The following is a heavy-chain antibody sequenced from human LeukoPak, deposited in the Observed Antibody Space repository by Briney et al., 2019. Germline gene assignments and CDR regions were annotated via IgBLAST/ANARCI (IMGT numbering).Heavy chain of an antibody. CDR2: ISGSGGST. CDR1: GFTFSSYG. V-gene: IGHV3-23*01. CDR3: AKDDMITFGGVIVNFDY. Sequence: GGSLRLSCAASGFTFSSYGMSWVRQAPGKGLEWVSAISGSGGSTYYADSVKGRFTISRDNSKNTLYLQMNSLRAEDTAVYYCAKDDMITFGGVIVNFDYWGQGTLVTVSS. D-gene: IGHD3-16*02. J-gene: IGHJ4*02.